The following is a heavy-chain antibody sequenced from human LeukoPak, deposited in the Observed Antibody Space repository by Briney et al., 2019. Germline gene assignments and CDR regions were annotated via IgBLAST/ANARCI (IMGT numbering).Heavy chain of an antibody. CDR1: GGTFSSYT. J-gene: IGHJ4*02. CDR2: IIPIFGTA. D-gene: IGHD5-24*01. Sequence: SVKVSCKASGGTFSSYTISWVRQAPGQGLEWMGRIIPIFGTANYAQKFQGRVTITTDESTSTAYMELSSLRSEDTAVYYCASSVEMATINFDYWGQGTLVTVSS. V-gene: IGHV1-69*05. CDR3: ASSVEMATINFDY.